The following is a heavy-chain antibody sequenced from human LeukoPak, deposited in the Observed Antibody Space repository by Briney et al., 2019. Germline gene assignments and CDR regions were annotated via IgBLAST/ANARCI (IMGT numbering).Heavy chain of an antibody. CDR2: IRSNVGST. Sequence: PGGSLRLSCAASGFTFSSYAMHWVRQAPGKGLEYVSAIRSNVGSTYYANSVKGRFTISRDNSKNTLYLQMGSLRAEDMAVYYCARQGYSSSWYGPYYYYYYMDVWGKGTTVTISS. J-gene: IGHJ6*03. D-gene: IGHD6-13*01. CDR3: ARQGYSSSWYGPYYYYYYMDV. CDR1: GFTFSSYA. V-gene: IGHV3-64*01.